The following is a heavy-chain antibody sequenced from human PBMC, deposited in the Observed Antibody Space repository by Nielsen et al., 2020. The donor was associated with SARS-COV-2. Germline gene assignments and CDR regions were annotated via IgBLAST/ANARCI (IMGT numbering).Heavy chain of an antibody. CDR1: GYTFTSYY. D-gene: IGHD3-16*01. V-gene: IGHV1-46*01. CDR2: INPSGGST. J-gene: IGHJ4*02. Sequence: ASVKVSCKASGYTFTSYYMHWVRQAPGQGLEWMGLINPSGGSTSYAQKFQGRVTMTRDTSTSTVYMELNSLRSEDTAVYYCAREGRGGAADYWGQGTLVTVSS. CDR3: AREGRGGAADY.